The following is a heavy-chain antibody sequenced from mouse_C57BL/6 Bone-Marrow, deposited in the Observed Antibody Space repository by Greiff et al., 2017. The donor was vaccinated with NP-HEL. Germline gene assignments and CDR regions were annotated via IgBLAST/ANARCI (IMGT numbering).Heavy chain of an antibody. CDR3: TRGIYYDYVAWFAY. J-gene: IGHJ3*01. CDR1: GFTFSSYA. V-gene: IGHV5-9-1*02. CDR2: ISSGGDYI. D-gene: IGHD2-4*01. Sequence: DVHLVESGEGLVKPGGSLKLSCAASGFTFSSYAMSWVRQTPEKRLEWVAYISSGGDYIYYADTVKGRFTISRDNARNTLYLQMSSLKSEDTAMYYCTRGIYYDYVAWFAYWGQGTLVTVSA.